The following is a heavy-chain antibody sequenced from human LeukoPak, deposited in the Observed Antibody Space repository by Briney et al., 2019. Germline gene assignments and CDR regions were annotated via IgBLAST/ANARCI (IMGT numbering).Heavy chain of an antibody. Sequence: SGGSLRLSCAASGFTFSSYSMNWVRQAPGKGLEWVSSISSSSSYIYYADSVKGRFTTSRDNAKNSLYLQMNSLRAEDTAVYYCAIFVVVVAAKSFDIWGQGTMVTVSS. J-gene: IGHJ3*02. D-gene: IGHD2-15*01. CDR3: AIFVVVVAAKSFDI. V-gene: IGHV3-21*01. CDR2: ISSSSSYI. CDR1: GFTFSSYS.